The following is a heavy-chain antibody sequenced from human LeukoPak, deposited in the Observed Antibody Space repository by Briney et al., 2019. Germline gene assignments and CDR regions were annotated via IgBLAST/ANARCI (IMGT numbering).Heavy chain of an antibody. J-gene: IGHJ5*02. CDR1: GGSISSYY. D-gene: IGHD1-26*01. CDR2: IYYSGST. V-gene: IGHV4-59*08. Sequence: PSETLSLTCTVSGGSISSYYWSWIRQPPGKGLEWIGYIYYSGSTNYNPSLKSRVTISVDTSKNQFSLKLNSVTAADTAVYSCARVNAGGGFDPWGQGALVTVSS. CDR3: ARVNAGGGFDP.